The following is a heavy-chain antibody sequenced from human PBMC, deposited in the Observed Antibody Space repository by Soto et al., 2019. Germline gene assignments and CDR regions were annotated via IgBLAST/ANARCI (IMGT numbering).Heavy chain of an antibody. J-gene: IGHJ4*02. CDR3: AKDDCGANCFIDY. D-gene: IGHD2-21*02. CDR1: GYSFTNYW. Sequence: GESLKISCKASGYSFTNYWIGWVRQMPGKGLEWMGVIYPGDSDTRYSPSFQGQVTISADKSISTAYLRWSSLKASDTAFYYCAKDDCGANCFIDYWGQGIMVTVSS. V-gene: IGHV5-51*01. CDR2: IYPGDSDT.